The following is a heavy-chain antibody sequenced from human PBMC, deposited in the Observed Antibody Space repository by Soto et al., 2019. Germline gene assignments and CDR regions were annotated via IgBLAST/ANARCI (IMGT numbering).Heavy chain of an antibody. D-gene: IGHD3-16*02. Sequence: ASVKVSCKASGYTFASYYMHWVRQAPGQGLEWMGIINPSGGSTSYAQKFQGRVTMTRDTSTSTVYMELSSLRSEDTAVYYCASHSYDYVWGSYRETDAFDIWGQGTMVTVSS. J-gene: IGHJ3*02. CDR1: GYTFASYY. V-gene: IGHV1-46*01. CDR2: INPSGGST. CDR3: ASHSYDYVWGSYRETDAFDI.